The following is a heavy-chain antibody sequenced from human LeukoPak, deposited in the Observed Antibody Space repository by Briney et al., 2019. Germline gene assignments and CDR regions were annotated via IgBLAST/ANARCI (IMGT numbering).Heavy chain of an antibody. Sequence: SETLSLTCTVSGGSISSGGYYWNWIRQPPGKGLEWIGNIFYRGATNYNPSLKSRVTMSVDTSKNQFSLKLSSVTAADTAMYYCARARDWSAGSWFDPWGQGILVTVSS. J-gene: IGHJ5*02. D-gene: IGHD3/OR15-3a*01. CDR2: IFYRGAT. V-gene: IGHV4-61*08. CDR3: ARARDWSAGSWFDP. CDR1: GGSISSGGYY.